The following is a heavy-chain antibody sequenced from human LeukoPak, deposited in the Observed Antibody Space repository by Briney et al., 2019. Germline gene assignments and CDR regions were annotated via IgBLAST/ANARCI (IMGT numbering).Heavy chain of an antibody. CDR2: MNPNSGNA. CDR3: ARRTATGGTTIGY. J-gene: IGHJ4*02. D-gene: IGHD1-1*01. V-gene: IGHV1-8*01. CDR1: GYTFTSYD. Sequence: ASVTVSCTASGYTFTSYDINWVRQATGQGLEWMGWMNPNSGNAGYAQKFQGRVTMTRNSSISTAYMELSSLRSEDTAVYYCARRTATGGTTIGYWGQGTLVTVSS.